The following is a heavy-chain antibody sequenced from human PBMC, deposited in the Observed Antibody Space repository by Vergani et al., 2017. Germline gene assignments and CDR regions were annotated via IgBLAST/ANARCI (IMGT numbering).Heavy chain of an antibody. CDR3: AKDTRFGEFRFQH. CDR2: ISYDGSNK. Sequence: VQLVESGGGLVKPGGSLRLSCAASGFTFSSYSMHWVRQAPGKGLEGVAVISYDGSNKYYADSVKGRFTISRDNCKNTLYLQMNSLRAEDTAVYYCAKDTRFGEFRFQHWGQGTLVTVSS. V-gene: IGHV3-30*18. CDR1: GFTFSSYS. J-gene: IGHJ1*01. D-gene: IGHD3-10*01.